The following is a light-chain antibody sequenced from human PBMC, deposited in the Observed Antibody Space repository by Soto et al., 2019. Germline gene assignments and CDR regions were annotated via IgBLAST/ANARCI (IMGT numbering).Light chain of an antibody. V-gene: IGLV2-23*01. CDR3: CSYAGSTTWV. J-gene: IGLJ3*02. Sequence: QAVVTQPASVSGSPGQSITISCTGTSSDVGSYNLVSWYQQHPGEAPKLMIYEGSKRPSGVSTRFSGSKSGNTASLTISGLQAEDEADYYCCSYAGSTTWVFGGGTKLTVL. CDR2: EGS. CDR1: SSDVGSYNL.